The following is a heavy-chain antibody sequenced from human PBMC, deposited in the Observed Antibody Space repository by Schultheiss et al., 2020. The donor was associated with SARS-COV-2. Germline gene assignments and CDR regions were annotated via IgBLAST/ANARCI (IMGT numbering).Heavy chain of an antibody. CDR2: TYYRSKWYN. J-gene: IGHJ5*01. CDR3: ASGPRGSSWYWVDS. Sequence: SETLSLTCAISGDSVSSDSAIWNWIRQSPSRGLEWLGRTYYRSKWYNDYAASVKSRIIINPDTSKNQFSLHLKSVTPEDTAVYYCASGPRGSSWYWVDSWDQGTLVTVSS. V-gene: IGHV6-1*01. CDR1: GDSVSSDSAI. D-gene: IGHD6-13*01.